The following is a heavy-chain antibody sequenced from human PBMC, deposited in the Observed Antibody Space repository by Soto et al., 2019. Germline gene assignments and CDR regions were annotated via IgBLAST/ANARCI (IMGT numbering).Heavy chain of an antibody. J-gene: IGHJ5*02. Sequence: PSETLSLTCTVSGGSISSYYWSWILQPPGKGLEWIGYIYYSGSTNYNPSLKSRVTISVDTSKNQFSLKLSSVTAADTAVYYCARDQYYYDSSRGNGGSWFDPWGQGTLVTVSS. CDR1: GGSISSYY. D-gene: IGHD3-22*01. V-gene: IGHV4-59*01. CDR3: ARDQYYYDSSRGNGGSWFDP. CDR2: IYYSGST.